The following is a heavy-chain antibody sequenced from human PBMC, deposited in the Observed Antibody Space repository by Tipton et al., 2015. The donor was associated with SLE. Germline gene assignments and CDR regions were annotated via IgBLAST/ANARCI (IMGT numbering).Heavy chain of an antibody. Sequence: QLVQSGAEVKKPGESLKISCKGSGYSFTSYWIGWVRQMPGKGLEWMGIIYPGDSDIRYSPSFQGQVTISADKSITTAYLQWSSLKSSDTAMYYCARLGVPAALGGNWFDPWCQGTLVTVSS. V-gene: IGHV5-51*03. CDR1: GYSFTSYW. CDR3: ARLGVPAALGGNWFDP. J-gene: IGHJ5*02. D-gene: IGHD2-2*01. CDR2: IYPGDSDI.